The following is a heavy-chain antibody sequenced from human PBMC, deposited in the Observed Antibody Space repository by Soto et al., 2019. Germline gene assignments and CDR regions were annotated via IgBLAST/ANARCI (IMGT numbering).Heavy chain of an antibody. CDR1: GGSITSGGYH. CDR3: AGDKPLPPYSGLGKRYYGMEV. J-gene: IGHJ6*02. Sequence: QVQLQESGPGLVKPSQTLSLTCTVSGGSITSGGYHWSWIRQHPGKGLEWIGNIYYNTGSSYYNLSLKSRVSISIDRSKNRFSRNLSSETAAATAVYYCAGDKPLPPYSGLGKRYYGMEVWGQGTTVTVSS. D-gene: IGHD3-10*01. CDR2: IYYNTGSS. V-gene: IGHV4-31*03.